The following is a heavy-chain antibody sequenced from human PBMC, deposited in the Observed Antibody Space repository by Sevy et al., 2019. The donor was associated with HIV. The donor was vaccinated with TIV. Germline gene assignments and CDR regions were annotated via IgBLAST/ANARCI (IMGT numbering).Heavy chain of an antibody. Sequence: GGSLRLSCAASGFTLSNYWISWVRQAPGKGLEWVANIKQDGSDKYYVVSVKGRFTISRDNAKNSLYLQMNSLRAEDTAVYYCARDLYSGSYYENYWGQGTLVTVSS. D-gene: IGHD1-26*01. CDR2: IKQDGSDK. V-gene: IGHV3-7*01. J-gene: IGHJ4*02. CDR1: GFTLSNYW. CDR3: ARDLYSGSYYENY.